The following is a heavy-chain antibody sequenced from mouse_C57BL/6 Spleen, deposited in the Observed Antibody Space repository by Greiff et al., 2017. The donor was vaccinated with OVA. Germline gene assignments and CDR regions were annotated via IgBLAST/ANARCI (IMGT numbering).Heavy chain of an antibody. CDR3: ARGVDNSAWFAE. J-gene: IGHJ3*01. CDR2: IHPNRGST. Sequence: QVQLQQPGAELVKPGASVKLSCKASGYTFTSYWMHWVKQRPGQGLEWIGMIHPNRGSTNYNEKFKSKATLTVDKSYSTAYMQLSSLTSEDSAVYYCARGVDNSAWFAEWGQGTLVTVSA. CDR1: GYTFTSYW. V-gene: IGHV1-64*01. D-gene: IGHD1-3*01.